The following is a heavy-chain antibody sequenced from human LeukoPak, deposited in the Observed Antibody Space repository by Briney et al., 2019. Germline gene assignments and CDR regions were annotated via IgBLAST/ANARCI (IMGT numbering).Heavy chain of an antibody. CDR1: GFTVSYNF. CDR3: ARGGTRYDRRFVFDY. J-gene: IGHJ4*02. D-gene: IGHD3-10*01. Sequence: GGSLRLSCAASGFTVSYNFMSWVRQAPGKGLAWVSVMHNSGSTFYADSVRGRFTISRDNSKNTLYLQMNSLRAEDTAVDYCARGGTRYDRRFVFDYWGQGVLVTVSS. CDR2: MHNSGST. V-gene: IGHV3-66*01.